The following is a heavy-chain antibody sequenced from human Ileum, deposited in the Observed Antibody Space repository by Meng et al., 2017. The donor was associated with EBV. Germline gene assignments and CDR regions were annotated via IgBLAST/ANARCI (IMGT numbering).Heavy chain of an antibody. CDR1: GRSISSSNAY. CDR3: ARGQKGYFDL. J-gene: IGHJ2*01. Sequence: QLQASGPGLVKPSQTPSLTVNVYGRSISSSNAYWSWIRQPPGKGLEWSGNIYNCGRTYYNPFLKSRITTSVDTSKNQFSLKLSSVTAADTAVYYCARGQKGYFDLWGRGTLVPVSS. V-gene: IGHV4-30-4*01. CDR2: IYNCGRT.